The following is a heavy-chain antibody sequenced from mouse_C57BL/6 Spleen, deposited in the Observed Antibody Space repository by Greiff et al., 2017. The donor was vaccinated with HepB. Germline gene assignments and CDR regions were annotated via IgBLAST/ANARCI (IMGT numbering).Heavy chain of an antibody. CDR1: GYTFTSYW. Sequence: VQLQQPGAELVRPGTSVKLSCKASGYTFTSYWMRWVKQRPGQGLEWIGVIDPSDSYTNYNQKFKGKATLTVDTSSSTAYMQLSSLTSEDSAVYYCARYGYDVGYYAMDYWGQGTSVTVSS. V-gene: IGHV1-59*01. J-gene: IGHJ4*01. CDR3: ARYGYDVGYYAMDY. CDR2: IDPSDSYT. D-gene: IGHD2-2*01.